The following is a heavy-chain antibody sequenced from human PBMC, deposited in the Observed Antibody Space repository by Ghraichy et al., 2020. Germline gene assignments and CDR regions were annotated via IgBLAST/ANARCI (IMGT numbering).Heavy chain of an antibody. CDR2: IADDGTSK. CDR1: GFIFSTYG. CDR3: ARRRYGDLTYYFDY. V-gene: IGHV3-30*03. J-gene: IGHJ4*02. Sequence: GESLNISCAASGFIFSTYGMHWVRQAPGRGLEWVATIADDGTSKYYTDSVEGRFTISRDNSKNTLYLQMYSLRIEDTAVYYCARRRYGDLTYYFDYWGQGTLVTVSS. D-gene: IGHD4-17*01.